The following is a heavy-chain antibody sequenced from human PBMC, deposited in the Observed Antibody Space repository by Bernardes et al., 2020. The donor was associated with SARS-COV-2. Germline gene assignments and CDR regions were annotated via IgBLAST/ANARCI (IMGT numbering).Heavy chain of an antibody. D-gene: IGHD2-2*01. J-gene: IGHJ6*02. Sequence: GSLRLSCAASGFTFSDYYMSWIRQAPGKGLEWVSYISSSGSTIYYADSVKGRFTISRDNAKNSLYLQMNSLRAEDTAVYYCARDSIVVVPAAIYAEDTPNYYYYGMDVWGQGTTVTVSS. V-gene: IGHV3-11*01. CDR3: ARDSIVVVPAAIYAEDTPNYYYYGMDV. CDR1: GFTFSDYY. CDR2: ISSSGSTI.